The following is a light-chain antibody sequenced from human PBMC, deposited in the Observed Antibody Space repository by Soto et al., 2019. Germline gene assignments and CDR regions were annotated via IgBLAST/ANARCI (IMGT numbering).Light chain of an antibody. CDR1: SSDVGGYAL. CDR2: EVT. Sequence: QSVLTQPSSLSVSPGQSITISCTGSSSDVGGYALVSWYQQHPGQAPKLIIYEVTKRPSGVSSRFSASRSGLTASLTISGLQPEDAADYFCCSYAGRRASYVFGTGTKVTVL. V-gene: IGLV2-23*02. J-gene: IGLJ1*01. CDR3: CSYAGRRASYV.